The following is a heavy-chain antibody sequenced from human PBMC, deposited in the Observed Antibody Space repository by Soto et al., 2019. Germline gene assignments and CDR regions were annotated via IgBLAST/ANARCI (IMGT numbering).Heavy chain of an antibody. Sequence: SETLSLTCTVSGGSISSYYWSWIRQPPGKGLEWIGYIYYSGSTNYNPSLKSRVTISVDTSKNQFSLKLSSVTAADTAVYYCARRTGGWDAVDYWGQGTLVTVSS. V-gene: IGHV4-59*08. J-gene: IGHJ4*02. CDR1: GGSISSYY. CDR2: IYYSGST. D-gene: IGHD6-19*01. CDR3: ARRTGGWDAVDY.